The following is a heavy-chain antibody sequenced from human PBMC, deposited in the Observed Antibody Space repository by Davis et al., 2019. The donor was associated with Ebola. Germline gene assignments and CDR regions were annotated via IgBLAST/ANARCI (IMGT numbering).Heavy chain of an antibody. J-gene: IGHJ4*02. V-gene: IGHV4-31*03. CDR2: IYYRGST. CDR3: ARDVQGYYDSSGYFDY. CDR1: GGSISSGGYY. D-gene: IGHD3-22*01. Sequence: SETLSLTCTVSGGSISSGGYYWSWIRQHPGKGLEWIGYIYYRGSTYYNPSLKSRVTISVDTSKNQFSLKLSSVTAADTAMYYCARDVQGYYDSSGYFDYWGQGTLVTVSS.